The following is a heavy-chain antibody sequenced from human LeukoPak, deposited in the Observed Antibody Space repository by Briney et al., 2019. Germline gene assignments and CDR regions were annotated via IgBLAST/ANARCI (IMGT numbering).Heavy chain of an antibody. CDR2: IYYRGTT. CDR1: GGSVSSVSYY. J-gene: IGHJ4*02. V-gene: IGHV4-61*01. Sequence: SETLSLTCTVSGGSVSSVSYYWSWIRQPPGKGLEWIGYIYYRGTTNYNPSLKSRVTISVDTSKNQFSLGLSSVTAADTAVYYCVREGSEENRERGGGLIDSWGQGTLVTVSS. D-gene: IGHD1-14*01. CDR3: VREGSEENRERGGGLIDS.